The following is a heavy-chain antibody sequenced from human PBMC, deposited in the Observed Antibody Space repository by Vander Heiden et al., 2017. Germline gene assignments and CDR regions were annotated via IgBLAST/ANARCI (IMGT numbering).Heavy chain of an antibody. CDR2: ISGSGGST. CDR3: AKAPRTNYEDFDY. D-gene: IGHD3-3*01. CDR1: GFTFSSYA. Sequence: EVQLLESGGGFVQPGGSLRPSRAASGFTFSSYAMSWVRQAPGKGLEWVSAISGSGGSTYYADSVKGRFTISRDNAKNTLYLQMNSLRAEDTAVYYCAKAPRTNYEDFDYWGQGTLVTVSS. J-gene: IGHJ4*02. V-gene: IGHV3-23*01.